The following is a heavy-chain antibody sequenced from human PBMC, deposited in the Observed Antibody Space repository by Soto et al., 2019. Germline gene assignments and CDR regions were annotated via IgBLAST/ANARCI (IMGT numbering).Heavy chain of an antibody. Sequence: ASVKVSCKASGYTFTNYGITWVRQAPGQGLEWMGWISAYNGDTHYTQRLQGRVTMTTDTSTSTAYMELSSLRSEDTAVYYCARESAGRDEFQSSGDFDYWGQGTLVTVSS. J-gene: IGHJ4*02. CDR1: GYTFTNYG. CDR3: ARESAGRDEFQSSGDFDY. V-gene: IGHV1-18*01. D-gene: IGHD2-15*01. CDR2: ISAYNGDT.